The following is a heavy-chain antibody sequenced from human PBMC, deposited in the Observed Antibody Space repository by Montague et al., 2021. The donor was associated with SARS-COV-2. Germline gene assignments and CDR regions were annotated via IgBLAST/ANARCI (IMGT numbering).Heavy chain of an antibody. V-gene: IGHV4-59*08. Sequence: GSAKYNPSLTSRVTIAVDTSKNQFSLKLSSVTAVDTAVYYCSRHANWDGYYFDYWGQGTLGTVS. J-gene: IGHJ4*02. CDR3: SRHANWDGYYFDY. CDR2: GSA. D-gene: IGHD7-27*01.